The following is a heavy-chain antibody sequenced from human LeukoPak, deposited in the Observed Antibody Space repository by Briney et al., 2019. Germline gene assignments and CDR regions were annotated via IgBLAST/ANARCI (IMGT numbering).Heavy chain of an antibody. CDR1: GGSFSDYY. Sequence: PSETLSLTCAVYGGSFSDYYWSWIRQPPGKGLEWIGEVNHSGSTNYNSSLKSRVAISADTSKKQFSLKLSSVTAADTPVYFCARALLDPVNYGLSFDPWGQGTLVTVSS. D-gene: IGHD3-16*01. V-gene: IGHV4-34*01. CDR2: VNHSGST. J-gene: IGHJ5*02. CDR3: ARALLDPVNYGLSFDP.